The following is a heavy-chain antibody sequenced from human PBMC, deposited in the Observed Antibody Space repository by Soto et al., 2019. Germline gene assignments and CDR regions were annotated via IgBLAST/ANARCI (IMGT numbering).Heavy chain of an antibody. D-gene: IGHD6-6*01. CDR2: ISYDGSNK. V-gene: IGHV3-30*18. Sequence: QVQLVESGGGVVQPGRSLRLSCAASGFTFSSYGMHWVRQAPGKGLEWVAVISYDGSNKYYADSVKGRFTISRDNSKNPLDLQMDHLRAEDTAVYYCAKIGGSSSEYYYYGMDVWGQGTTVTVSS. J-gene: IGHJ6*02. CDR3: AKIGGSSSEYYYYGMDV. CDR1: GFTFSSYG.